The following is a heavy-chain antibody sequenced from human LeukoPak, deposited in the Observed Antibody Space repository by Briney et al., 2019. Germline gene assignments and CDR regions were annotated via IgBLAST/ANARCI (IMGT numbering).Heavy chain of an antibody. Sequence: GGSLRLSCAASVFTFSNYVMNWVRQAPGKGLEWVSAISDSGDSTFYADSVKGRFTISRDNSKNTVYLQMNSLRAEDTAVYYCASQEPYCSSTSCPPYYYYLDVWGKGTTVTVSS. CDR1: VFTFSNYV. J-gene: IGHJ6*03. CDR3: ASQEPYCSSTSCPPYYYYLDV. D-gene: IGHD2-2*01. CDR2: ISDSGDST. V-gene: IGHV3-23*01.